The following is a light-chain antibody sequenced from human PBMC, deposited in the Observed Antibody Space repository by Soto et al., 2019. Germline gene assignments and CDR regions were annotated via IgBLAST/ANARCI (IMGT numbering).Light chain of an antibody. Sequence: QSVLTQPPSASGTPGQRVTISCSGSSSNIGSNYIYWYHHLPGTAPKLLIYRRNQRPPGVPDRLSGSKSGTSASQAISGLRSEDEADYYCAPWDDSLSAHVLFGGGTKLTVL. CDR2: RRN. J-gene: IGLJ2*01. CDR3: APWDDSLSAHVL. CDR1: SSNIGSNY. V-gene: IGLV1-47*01.